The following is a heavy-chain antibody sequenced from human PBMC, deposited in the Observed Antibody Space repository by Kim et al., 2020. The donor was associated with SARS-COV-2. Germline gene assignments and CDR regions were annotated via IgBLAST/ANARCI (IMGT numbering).Heavy chain of an antibody. CDR2: ISSSSSYI. CDR1: GFTFSSYS. D-gene: IGHD3-10*01. CDR3: SGSGSYYNFFLTDYYYYGMDV. J-gene: IGHJ6*02. V-gene: IGHV3-21*01. Sequence: GGSLRLSCAASGFTFSSYSMNWVRQAPGKGLEWVSSISSSSSYIYYADSVKGRFTISRDNAKNSLYLQMNSLRAEDTAVYYCSGSGSYYNFFLTDYYYYGMDVWGQGTTVTVSS.